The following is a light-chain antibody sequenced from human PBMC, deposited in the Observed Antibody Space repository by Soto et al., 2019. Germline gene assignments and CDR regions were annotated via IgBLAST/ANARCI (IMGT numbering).Light chain of an antibody. Sequence: EIVLTQSPGTLSLSPGERATLSCRASQSVSSSYLAWYQQKPGQAPRLLFYGASSRATGIADRFSGSGSGTEFTLALSRLEPEDFAVYYCQQYGHSPWTFGQGTKLDI. V-gene: IGKV3-20*01. CDR3: QQYGHSPWT. CDR1: QSVSSSY. J-gene: IGKJ1*01. CDR2: GAS.